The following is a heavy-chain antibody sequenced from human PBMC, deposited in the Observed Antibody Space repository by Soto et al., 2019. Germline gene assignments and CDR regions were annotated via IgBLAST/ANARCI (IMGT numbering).Heavy chain of an antibody. CDR2: INPNSGGT. Sequence: ASVKVSCKASGYTFTGYYMHWVRQAPGQGLECMGWINPNSGGTNYAQKFQGRVTMTRDTSISTAYMELSRLRSDDTAVYYCARIPAARLTNWFDPWGQGTLVTVSS. CDR1: GYTFTGYY. J-gene: IGHJ5*02. D-gene: IGHD2-2*01. V-gene: IGHV1-2*02. CDR3: ARIPAARLTNWFDP.